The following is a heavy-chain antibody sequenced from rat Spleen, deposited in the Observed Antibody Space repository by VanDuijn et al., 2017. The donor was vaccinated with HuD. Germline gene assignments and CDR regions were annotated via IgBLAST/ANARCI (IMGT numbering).Heavy chain of an antibody. J-gene: IGHJ3*01. CDR2: IIYDGTRT. V-gene: IGHV5S10*01. CDR1: GFTFSDYN. D-gene: IGHD1-6*01. CDR3: ATGPRILRLDWFAY. Sequence: EVQLVESGGGLVRPGRSMKLSCAASGFTFSDYNMAWVRQAPKKGLEWVATIIYDGTRTFYRDSVQGRFTISRDNAKSTLYLQMDSLTSEDTATYYCATGPRILRLDWFAYWGQGTLVTVSS.